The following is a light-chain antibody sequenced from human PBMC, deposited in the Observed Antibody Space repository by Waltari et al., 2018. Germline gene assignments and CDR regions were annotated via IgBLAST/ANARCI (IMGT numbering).Light chain of an antibody. J-gene: IGLJ2*01. Sequence: QSALTQPASVSGSPGQSITMSCTGTNSDVGNYKYVSWYQHHPGTAPKVIIFGVSKRPSGVSDRFSGSKSGNTASLTISGLQTEDEADYYCCSYAGTSTLIFGGGTKLTVL. CDR2: GVS. V-gene: IGLV2-23*02. CDR1: NSDVGNYKY. CDR3: CSYAGTSTLI.